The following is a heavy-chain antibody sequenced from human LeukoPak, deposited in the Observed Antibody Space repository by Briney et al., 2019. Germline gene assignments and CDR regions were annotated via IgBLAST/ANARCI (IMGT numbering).Heavy chain of an antibody. J-gene: IGHJ5*02. CDR3: ARDRSYIWFDP. CDR2: FYYSGST. V-gene: IGHV4-59*01. D-gene: IGHD1-26*01. CDR1: GGSISSYY. Sequence: SETLSLTRTVSGGSISSYYWSWIRQPPGKGLEWIGYFYYSGSTNYNPSLKSRVTISVDTSKNQFSLELSSVTAADTAVYYCARDRSYIWFDPWGQGTLVTVSS.